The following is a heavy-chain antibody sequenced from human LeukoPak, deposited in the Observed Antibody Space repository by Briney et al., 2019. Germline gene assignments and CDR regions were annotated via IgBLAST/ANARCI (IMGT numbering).Heavy chain of an antibody. CDR2: ISWNSGSI. Sequence: GGSLRLSCAASGFTFDDYAMHWVRQAPGKGLEWVSGISWNSGSIGYADSVKGRFTISRDNAKNSLYLQMNSLRAEDTALYYCAKDWGRTGTTRAAFDYWGQGTLVTVSS. J-gene: IGHJ4*02. CDR1: GFTFDDYA. V-gene: IGHV3-9*01. CDR3: AKDWGRTGTTRAAFDY. D-gene: IGHD1-1*01.